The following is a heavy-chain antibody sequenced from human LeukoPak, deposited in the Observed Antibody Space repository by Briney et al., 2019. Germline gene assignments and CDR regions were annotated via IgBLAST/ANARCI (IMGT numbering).Heavy chain of an antibody. CDR1: GFSFGPHA. CDR2: ISGSGGST. V-gene: IGHV3-23*01. Sequence: PGGSLRLSCAGSGFSFGPHAMSWVRQAPGKGLEWVSAISGSGGSTYYADSVKGRFTISRDNSKNTLYLQMNSLRAEDTAVYHCAKTPAPIYSGYDYFDYWGQGTLVTVSS. J-gene: IGHJ4*02. D-gene: IGHD5-12*01. CDR3: AKTPAPIYSGYDYFDY.